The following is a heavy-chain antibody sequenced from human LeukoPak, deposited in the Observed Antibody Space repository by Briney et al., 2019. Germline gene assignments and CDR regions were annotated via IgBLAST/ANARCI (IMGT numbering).Heavy chain of an antibody. D-gene: IGHD2-2*01. CDR2: LSGSGYNT. J-gene: IGHJ4*02. CDR1: GFPFSRHA. Sequence: GGSLRLPCAASGFPFSRHALSWVRRAPGRGLEWVSSLSGSGYNTYYADSVKGRFTISRDNSKNTVYLQMTSLRAEDTAVYYCAKDPYGTRYFDYWGQGTLVTVSS. V-gene: IGHV3-23*01. CDR3: AKDPYGTRYFDY.